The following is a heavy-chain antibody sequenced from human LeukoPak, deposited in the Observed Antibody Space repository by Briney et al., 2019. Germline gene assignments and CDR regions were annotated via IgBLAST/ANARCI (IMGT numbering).Heavy chain of an antibody. Sequence: SETLSVICTVSGSMYNYYWSWIRQPPGKGLEWIGYIHYNGITNYNPSLKSRVTMSFDTSKYQVSLKLNSVTAADTAVYYCARHISSSGTYAHFDYWGQGTLVTVSS. CDR3: ARHISSSGTYAHFDY. CDR1: GSMYNYY. D-gene: IGHD1-26*01. CDR2: IHYNGIT. V-gene: IGHV4-59*08. J-gene: IGHJ4*02.